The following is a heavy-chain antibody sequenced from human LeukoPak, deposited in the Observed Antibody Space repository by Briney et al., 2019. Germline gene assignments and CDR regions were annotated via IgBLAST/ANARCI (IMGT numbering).Heavy chain of an antibody. CDR1: GGTFSSYA. V-gene: IGHV1-69*01. CDR2: IIPIFGTA. D-gene: IGHD5-12*01. Sequence: GASVKVSCKASGGTFSSYAISWVRQAPGQGLEWMGGIIPIFGTANYAQKFQGRVTITADESTSTAYMELSSLRSEDTAVYYCARAIVATTGYYYYYMDVWGKGTTVTISS. CDR3: ARAIVATTGYYYYYMDV. J-gene: IGHJ6*03.